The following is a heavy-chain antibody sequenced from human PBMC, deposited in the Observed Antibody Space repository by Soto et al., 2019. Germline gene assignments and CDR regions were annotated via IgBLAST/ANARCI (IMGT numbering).Heavy chain of an antibody. J-gene: IGHJ4*02. CDR3: ARLGGTTLDY. Sequence: PSETLSLTCTVSGGSISSYYWSWIRQPPGKGLEWIGYIYYSGSTNCNPSLKSRVTISVDTSKNQFSLKLSSVTAADTAVYYCARLGGTTLDYWGQGTLVTVSS. CDR1: GGSISSYY. CDR2: IYYSGST. V-gene: IGHV4-59*08. D-gene: IGHD1-7*01.